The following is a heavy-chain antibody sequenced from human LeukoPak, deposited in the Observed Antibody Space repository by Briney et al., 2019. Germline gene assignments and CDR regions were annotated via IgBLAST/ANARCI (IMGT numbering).Heavy chain of an antibody. CDR2: ISAYNGDT. D-gene: IGHD3-22*01. CDR1: GYTLTTYG. J-gene: IGHJ4*02. V-gene: IGHV1-18*01. CDR3: ARREYYNSAAFDY. Sequence: ASVKVSCKASGYTLTTYGITWVRQAPGQGLEWMGWISAYNGDTNYAQKLQGRVTMTTDTPTSTAYMELRSLRSDDTAVYYCARREYYNSAAFDYWGQGTLVTVSS.